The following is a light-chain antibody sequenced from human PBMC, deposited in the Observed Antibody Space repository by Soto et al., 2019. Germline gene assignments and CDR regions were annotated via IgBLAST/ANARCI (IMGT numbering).Light chain of an antibody. Sequence: QSVLTQPASVSGSPGQSITISCTGTSSDIGRYYLVSWYQQRPGKAPKLMIYEGNKRPSGISNRFSGSKSGITASLTISGLQAEDEADYYCCSYAGTSTPVVFGGGTKVTVL. CDR2: EGN. J-gene: IGLJ2*01. V-gene: IGLV2-23*01. CDR1: SSDIGRYYL. CDR3: CSYAGTSTPVV.